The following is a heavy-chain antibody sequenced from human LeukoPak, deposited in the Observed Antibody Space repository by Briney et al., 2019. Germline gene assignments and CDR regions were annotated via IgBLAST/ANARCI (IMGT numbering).Heavy chain of an antibody. D-gene: IGHD6-19*01. CDR2: INRDGRST. Sequence: PGGSLRLSCAVSGFTFSNYWMHWVRLAPGKGLVWVSRINRDGRSTTYADSVKGRFTISRDNAKNTLYLQIDSLRDEDTAVYYCARDRGVAGTDFWGQGTLVTVSS. CDR3: ARDRGVAGTDF. V-gene: IGHV3-74*01. J-gene: IGHJ4*02. CDR1: GFTFSNYW.